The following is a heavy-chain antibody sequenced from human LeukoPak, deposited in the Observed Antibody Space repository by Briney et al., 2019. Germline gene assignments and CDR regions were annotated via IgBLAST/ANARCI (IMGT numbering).Heavy chain of an antibody. CDR3: ARGRRGSSGWYHYYYMDV. D-gene: IGHD6-19*01. CDR2: ISRSGSTK. J-gene: IGHJ6*03. Sequence: GESLRLSCAASGFTFSDYNMRWIRQAPGKGLEWVSSISRSGSTKYYADSVKGRFTVSRDNAKNSLFLQMNSLRAEDTAVYYCARGRRGSSGWYHYYYMDVWGKGTTVTISS. V-gene: IGHV3-11*01. CDR1: GFTFSDYN.